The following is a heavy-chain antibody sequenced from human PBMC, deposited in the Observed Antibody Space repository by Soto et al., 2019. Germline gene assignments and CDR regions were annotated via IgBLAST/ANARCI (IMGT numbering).Heavy chain of an antibody. CDR2: IKPNSGGT. CDR3: AGDGIAAAGRGYYYYYYMDV. V-gene: IGHV1-2*04. Sequence: ASVKVSCKASGYTFTGYYMHWVRQAPGQGLERMGWIKPNSGGTNYAQKFQGWVTMTRDTSISTAYMELSRLRSDDTAVYYCAGDGIAAAGRGYYYYYYMDVWGKGTTVTVSS. CDR1: GYTFTGYY. J-gene: IGHJ6*03. D-gene: IGHD6-13*01.